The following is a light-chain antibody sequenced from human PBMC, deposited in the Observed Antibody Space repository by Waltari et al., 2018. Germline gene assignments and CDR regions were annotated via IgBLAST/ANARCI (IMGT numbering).Light chain of an antibody. J-gene: IGKJ2*01. Sequence: DIQMTQSPSTLSASVGDGVTITCRASQSISSWLAWYQQKPGKAPKLLIYKASSLESGVLSRFSGSGSGTEFTLTISSLQPDDFATYYCQQYNSYPLYTFGQGTKLEIK. CDR2: KAS. CDR1: QSISSW. V-gene: IGKV1-5*03. CDR3: QQYNSYPLYT.